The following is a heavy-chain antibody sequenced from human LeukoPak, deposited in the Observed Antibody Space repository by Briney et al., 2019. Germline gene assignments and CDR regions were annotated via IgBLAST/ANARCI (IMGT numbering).Heavy chain of an antibody. Sequence: GASVKVSCKASGYTFTSYGISWVRQAPGQGLEWMGWISAYNGNTNYAQKLQGRVTMATDTSTSTAYMELRSLRSDDTAVYYCAREALLLSGYAFDYWGQGTLVTVSS. D-gene: IGHD3-22*01. J-gene: IGHJ4*02. CDR2: ISAYNGNT. V-gene: IGHV1-18*01. CDR3: AREALLLSGYAFDY. CDR1: GYTFTSYG.